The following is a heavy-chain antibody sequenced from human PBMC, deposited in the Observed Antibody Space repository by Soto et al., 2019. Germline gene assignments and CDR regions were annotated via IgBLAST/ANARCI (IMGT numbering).Heavy chain of an antibody. CDR1: GGSISSGGYY. CDR2: IYYSGST. D-gene: IGHD6-6*01. Sequence: SETLSLTCTVSGGSISSGGYYWSWIRQHPGKGLEWIGYIYYSGSTYYNPSLKSRVTISVDTSKNQFSLKLSSVTAADTAVYYCARVDGETPSSSSWWFDPWGQGTLVTVSS. J-gene: IGHJ5*02. V-gene: IGHV4-31*03. CDR3: ARVDGETPSSSSWWFDP.